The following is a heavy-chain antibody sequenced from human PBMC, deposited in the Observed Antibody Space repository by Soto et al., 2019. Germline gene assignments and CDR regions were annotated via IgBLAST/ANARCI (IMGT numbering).Heavy chain of an antibody. D-gene: IGHD4-4*01. CDR2: IYYSGST. J-gene: IGHJ6*02. Sequence: SETLSLTCTVSGGSISSGDYYWSWIRQPPGKGLEWIGYIYYSGSTYYNPSLKSRVTISVDTSKNQFSLKLSFVTAADTAVYYCARELNSNYVPRYYYYYGMDVWGQGTTVTVSS. V-gene: IGHV4-30-4*01. CDR1: GGSISSGDYY. CDR3: ARELNSNYVPRYYYYYGMDV.